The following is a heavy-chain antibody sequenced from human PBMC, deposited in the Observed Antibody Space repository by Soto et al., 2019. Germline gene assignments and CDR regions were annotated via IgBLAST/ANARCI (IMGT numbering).Heavy chain of an antibody. D-gene: IGHD3-22*01. CDR2: ISSSSSYT. CDR1: GFTFSDYY. Sequence: GGSLRLSCAASGFTFSDYYMSWIRQAPGKGLEWVSYISSSSSYTNYADSVKGRFTISRDNAKNSLYLQMNSLRAEDTAVYYCARVPSPYYYYSSGYYLPDYWGQGTLVTVSS. V-gene: IGHV3-11*06. J-gene: IGHJ4*02. CDR3: ARVPSPYYYYSSGYYLPDY.